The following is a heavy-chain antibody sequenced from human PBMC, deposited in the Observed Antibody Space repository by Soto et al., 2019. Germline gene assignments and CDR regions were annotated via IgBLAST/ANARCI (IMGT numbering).Heavy chain of an antibody. CDR2: IDSSGEK. CDR1: GLSITDSEMG. CDR3: ARRHLAVAVSPWFDP. Sequence: QVTLKESGPVLVKPTETPTLRCTVSGLSITDSEMGVSWFRQPPGQPLQRLSHIDSSGEKSYRTFLKGRLAISNDTSKIQIVLIVTNMDPADTAAYYCARRHLAVAVSPWFDPWGQGIPVTVSS. J-gene: IGHJ5*02. D-gene: IGHD6-19*01. V-gene: IGHV2-26*01.